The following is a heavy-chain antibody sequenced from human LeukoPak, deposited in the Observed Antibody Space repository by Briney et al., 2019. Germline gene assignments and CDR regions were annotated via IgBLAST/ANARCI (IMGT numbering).Heavy chain of an antibody. CDR2: VNRDGSET. J-gene: IGHJ6*02. CDR3: ARNNGMDV. Sequence: GGSLRLSCAASGFTFSSYWMSWVRQVPGRGPEWVANVNRDGSETYYLDSVKGRFTISKDNAKNSLYLQMNSLRAEDTALYHCARNNGMDVWGQGTTVIVSS. V-gene: IGHV3-7*03. CDR1: GFTFSSYW.